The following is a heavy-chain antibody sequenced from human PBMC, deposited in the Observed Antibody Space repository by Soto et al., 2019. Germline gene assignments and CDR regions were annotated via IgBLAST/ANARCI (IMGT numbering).Heavy chain of an antibody. CDR3: ARSRDGYKDY. J-gene: IGHJ4*02. D-gene: IGHD5-12*01. CDR2: IIPIFGTA. Sequence: RASVKVSCKASGGTFSSYAISWVRQAPGQGLEWMGGIIPIFGTANYAQKFQGRVTITADESTSTAYMELSSLRSEDTAVYYCARSRDGYKDYWGQGTLVTVSS. CDR1: GGTFSSYA. V-gene: IGHV1-69*13.